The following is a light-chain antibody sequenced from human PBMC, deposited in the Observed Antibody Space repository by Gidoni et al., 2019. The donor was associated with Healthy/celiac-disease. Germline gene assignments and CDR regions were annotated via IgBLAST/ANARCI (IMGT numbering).Light chain of an antibody. Sequence: DIVLTQSPGTLSFSPGERATLSCRARQSVSSSYLAWYQPKPGQAPRLHIYGASSRATGIPDRFSGSGSGTDFTLTISRLEPEDFAVYYCQQYGSSPRTFGQXTKVEIK. CDR2: GAS. V-gene: IGKV3-20*01. J-gene: IGKJ1*01. CDR1: QSVSSSY. CDR3: QQYGSSPRT.